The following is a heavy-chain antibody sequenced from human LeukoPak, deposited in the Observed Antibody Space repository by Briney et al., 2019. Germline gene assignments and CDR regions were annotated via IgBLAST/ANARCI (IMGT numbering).Heavy chain of an antibody. CDR2: ISAYNGNT. D-gene: IGHD3-22*01. J-gene: IGHJ4*02. V-gene: IGHV1-18*01. CDR1: GYTFTSYG. Sequence: ASVKVSCKASGYTFTSYGISWVRQAPGQGLEWMGWISAYNGNTNYAQKLQGRVTMTTDTSTSTAYMELRSLRSDDTAVYYCARAVDSSGYYHFDYWGQGTLVTVSS. CDR3: ARAVDSSGYYHFDY.